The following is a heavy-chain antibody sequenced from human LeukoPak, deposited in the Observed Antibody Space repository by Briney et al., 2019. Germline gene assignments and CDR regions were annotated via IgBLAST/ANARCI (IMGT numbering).Heavy chain of an antibody. CDR1: GFTFSSYA. CDR3: AKDLGSRD. CDR2: ISGSGSST. J-gene: IGHJ4*02. D-gene: IGHD3-10*01. V-gene: IGHV3-23*01. Sequence: GGSLRLSCAASGFTFSSYAMSWVRQAPGKGLEWVSAISGSGSSTYYADSVKGRFTISRDNSKNTVSLQMNSLRAEDTAVYCCAKDLGSRDWGQGTLVTVSS.